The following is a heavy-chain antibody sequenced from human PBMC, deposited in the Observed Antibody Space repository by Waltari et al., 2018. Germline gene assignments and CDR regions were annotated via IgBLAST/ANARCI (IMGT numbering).Heavy chain of an antibody. Sequence: QVQLQESGPELVKPSETLSLTCPVSGYSISSGYYWVWIRQPPGKGLEWIGSTYHGGNTFYNPSLPSRVTISIDTSKNQFSLKLSSVTAADTAVYYCGRHNHYSPLDYWGQGTLVTVSS. CDR3: GRHNHYSPLDY. J-gene: IGHJ4*02. CDR2: TYHGGNT. V-gene: IGHV4-38-2*01. CDR1: GYSISSGYY. D-gene: IGHD3-10*01.